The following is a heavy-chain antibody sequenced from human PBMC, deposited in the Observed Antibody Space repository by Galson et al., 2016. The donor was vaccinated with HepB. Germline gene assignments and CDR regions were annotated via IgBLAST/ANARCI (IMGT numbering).Heavy chain of an antibody. V-gene: IGHV1-46*01. CDR1: GYAFASYN. CDR2: INPSGGST. J-gene: IGHJ4*02. Sequence: SVKVSCKASGYAFASYNMHWVRQAPGQGLEWMGIINPSGGSTNYAQKFQGRVTMTRDTSTSTVYMELSSLRSEDTAVYHCAYDYGDYNFDYWGQGTLVTVSS. D-gene: IGHD4-17*01. CDR3: AYDYGDYNFDY.